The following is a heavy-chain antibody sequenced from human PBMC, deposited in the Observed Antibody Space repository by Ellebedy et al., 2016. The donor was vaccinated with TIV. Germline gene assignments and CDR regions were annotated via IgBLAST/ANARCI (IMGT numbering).Heavy chain of an antibody. V-gene: IGHV4-61*08. CDR2: VYRTGST. J-gene: IGHJ4*02. CDR1: GDSIFTAGAY. D-gene: IGHD3-10*01. Sequence: SETLSLTXTVSGDSIFTAGAYWSWIRQPPGRALEWIGYVYRTGSTKLNPSLKSRVTMSVDTSKNQFSLKLSSVTAADTAVYYCAGTPYYGSGTYYAFDYWGQGTLVTISS. CDR3: AGTPYYGSGTYYAFDY.